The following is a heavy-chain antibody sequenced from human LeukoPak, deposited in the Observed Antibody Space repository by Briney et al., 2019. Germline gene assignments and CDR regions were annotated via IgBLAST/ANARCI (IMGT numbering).Heavy chain of an antibody. CDR2: ISYNGSQT. CDR1: GFTFSIYA. Sequence: GGSLRLSCAASGFTFSIYAMHWVRQAPGKGLEHVSGISYNGSQTYYGNSVKDRFTISRDNAKNTVYLQMASLRVDDMAVYYCVRDRGGSGWYYFDFWGQGTLVTVSS. V-gene: IGHV3-64*01. CDR3: VRDRGGSGWYYFDF. J-gene: IGHJ4*02. D-gene: IGHD6-19*01.